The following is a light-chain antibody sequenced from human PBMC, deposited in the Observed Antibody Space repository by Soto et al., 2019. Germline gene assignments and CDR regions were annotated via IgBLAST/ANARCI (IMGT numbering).Light chain of an antibody. CDR1: QSISSY. CDR3: QQSHSTPRT. Sequence: DIQMTQSPSSLSASVGDRVTITCRASQSISSYLNWYQQKPGKAPKLLIYAASSLQSGVPSRFSGSGSGTDFTLTISSLQPEDFATYYCQQSHSTPRTFGPGTKVDSK. J-gene: IGKJ3*01. V-gene: IGKV1-39*01. CDR2: AAS.